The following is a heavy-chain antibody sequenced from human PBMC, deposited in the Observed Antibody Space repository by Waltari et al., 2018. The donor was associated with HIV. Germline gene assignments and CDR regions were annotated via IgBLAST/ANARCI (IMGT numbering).Heavy chain of an antibody. V-gene: IGHV3-74*01. CDR2: INSDGSST. D-gene: IGHD3-10*01. J-gene: IGHJ5*02. CDR3: ARAYYDSGSNWFDP. CDR1: TFTFTSYW. Sequence: QLVESGGGLVQPGGSLRLSCAASTFTFTSYWMHWVRQAPGKGLVCVSRINSDGSSTSYADSVKGRFTISRDNAKNTLYLQMNSLKVEDMAVYYCARAYYDSGSNWFDPWGQGTLVTVSS.